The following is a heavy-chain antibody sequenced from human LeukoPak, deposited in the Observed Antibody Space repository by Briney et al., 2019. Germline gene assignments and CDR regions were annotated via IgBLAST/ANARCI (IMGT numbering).Heavy chain of an antibody. D-gene: IGHD4-17*01. Sequence: ASVKVSCKASGYTFTGYYMHWVRQAPGQGLEWMGWINPNSGGTNYAQKLQGRVTMTTDTSTSTAYMELRSLRSDDTAVYYCARPRYGHDAFDIWGQGTMVTVSS. CDR1: GYTFTGYY. CDR3: ARPRYGHDAFDI. CDR2: INPNSGGT. J-gene: IGHJ3*02. V-gene: IGHV1-2*02.